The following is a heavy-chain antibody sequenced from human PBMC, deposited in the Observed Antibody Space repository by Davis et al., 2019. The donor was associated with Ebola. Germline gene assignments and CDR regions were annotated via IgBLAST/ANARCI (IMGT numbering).Heavy chain of an antibody. CDR1: GGSFSGYY. Sequence: PSETLSLTCAVYGGSFSGYYWSWIRQPPGKGLEWIGEINHSGSTNYNPSLKSRVTISVDTSKNQFSLKLSSVTAADTAVYYCARGGSAWIQLWLRAFDIWGQGTMVTVSS. V-gene: IGHV4-34*01. CDR3: ARGGSAWIQLWLRAFDI. D-gene: IGHD5-18*01. J-gene: IGHJ3*02. CDR2: INHSGST.